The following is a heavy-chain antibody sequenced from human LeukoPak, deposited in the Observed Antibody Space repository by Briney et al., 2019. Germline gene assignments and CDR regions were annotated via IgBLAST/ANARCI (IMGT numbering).Heavy chain of an antibody. J-gene: IGHJ5*02. CDR2: IYYSGST. V-gene: IGHV4-39*01. CDR1: GGSISSGDYY. D-gene: IGHD6-19*01. Sequence: SETLSLTCTVSGGSISSGDYYWSWIRQHPGKGLEWIGYIYYSGSTYYNPSLKSRVTISVDTSKNQFSLKLSSVTAADTAVYYCARHQWRRPFDPWGQGTLVTVSS. CDR3: ARHQWRRPFDP.